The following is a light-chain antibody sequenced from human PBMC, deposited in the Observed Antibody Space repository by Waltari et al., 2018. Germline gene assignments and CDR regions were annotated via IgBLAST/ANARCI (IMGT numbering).Light chain of an antibody. J-gene: IGKJ2*01. CDR3: QQYHDYST. Sequence: DTQVTQSPSTLSASVGDSVTTTCRPSQTILTWMAWYQQKPGKAPKLLIYKASRLESGVPSRFSGTASGTEFTLTISSLQPDDSATYYCQQYHDYSTFGQGTKLEIK. V-gene: IGKV1-5*03. CDR2: KAS. CDR1: QTILTW.